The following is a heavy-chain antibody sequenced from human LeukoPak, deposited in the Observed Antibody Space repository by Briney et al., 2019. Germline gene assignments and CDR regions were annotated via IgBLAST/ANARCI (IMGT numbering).Heavy chain of an antibody. V-gene: IGHV3-21*04. D-gene: IGHD1-1*01. J-gene: IGHJ5*02. CDR1: GFTFSSYS. Sequence: GGSLRLSCAASGFTFSSYSMNWVRQAPGKGLEWVSSISSSSSYIYYADSVKGRFTISRDNSKNTLYLQMNSLRAEDTAVYYCAKRGNWNDAWGQGTLVTVSS. CDR2: ISSSSSYI. CDR3: AKRGNWNDA.